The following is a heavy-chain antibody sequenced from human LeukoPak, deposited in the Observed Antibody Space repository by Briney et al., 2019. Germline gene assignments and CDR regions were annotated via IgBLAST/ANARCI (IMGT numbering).Heavy chain of an antibody. D-gene: IGHD4-17*01. J-gene: IGHJ5*02. CDR1: GFTFSSYA. CDR2: ISGSGGST. V-gene: IGHV3-23*01. CDR3: AKAATPATVYNWFDP. Sequence: GGSLRLSCAASGFTFSSYAMSWVRQAPGKGLEWVSAISGSGGSTYYADSVKGRFTISRDNSKNTLYLQMNSLRAEDTVVYYCAKAATPATVYNWFDPWGQGTLVTVSS.